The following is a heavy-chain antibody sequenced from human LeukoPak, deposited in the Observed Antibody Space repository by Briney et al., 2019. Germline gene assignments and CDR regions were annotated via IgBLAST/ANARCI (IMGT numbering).Heavy chain of an antibody. D-gene: IGHD2-2*01. J-gene: IGHJ3*02. Sequence: PSETLSLTCTVSGGSISSYYWSWIRQPPGKGLEWIGYIYYSGSTNYSPSLKSRVTISVDTSKNQFSLKLSSVTAADTAVYYCARDSSTMNDAFDIWGQGTMVTVSS. V-gene: IGHV4-59*01. CDR1: GGSISSYY. CDR3: ARDSSTMNDAFDI. CDR2: IYYSGST.